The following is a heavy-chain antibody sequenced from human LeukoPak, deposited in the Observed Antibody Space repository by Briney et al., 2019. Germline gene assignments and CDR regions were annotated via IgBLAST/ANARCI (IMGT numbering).Heavy chain of an antibody. CDR2: IYYSGST. J-gene: IGHJ4*02. CDR3: AREGSGSFDY. V-gene: IGHV4-31*03. Sequence: PSETLSLTCTVAGGSISRGGYYWSWIRQHPGKGLEWIGYIYYSGSTYYNPSLKSRVTISVDTSKNQFSLKLSSVTAADTAVYYCAREGSGSFDYWGQGTLVTVSS. CDR1: GGSISRGGYY. D-gene: IGHD1-26*01.